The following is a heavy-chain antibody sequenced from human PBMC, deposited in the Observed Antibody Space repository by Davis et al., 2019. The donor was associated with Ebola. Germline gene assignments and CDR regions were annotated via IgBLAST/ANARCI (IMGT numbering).Heavy chain of an antibody. CDR2: ISGSGGST. V-gene: IGHV3-23*01. CDR3: AKTPYSSSSRYYYYGMDV. CDR1: GFTFSSYA. J-gene: IGHJ6*04. D-gene: IGHD6-6*01. Sequence: GGSLRLSCAASGFTFSSYAMSWVRQAPGKGLEWVSGISGSGGSTYYGDSVKGRFTISRDNAKNSLYLQMNSLRAEDTAVYYCAKTPYSSSSRYYYYGMDVWGKGTTVTVSS.